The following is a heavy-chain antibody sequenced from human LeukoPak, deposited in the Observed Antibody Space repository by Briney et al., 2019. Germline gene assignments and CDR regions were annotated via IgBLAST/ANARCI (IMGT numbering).Heavy chain of an antibody. CDR2: IIGSGSST. CDR3: AKDRAQRLVLDF. J-gene: IGHJ4*02. D-gene: IGHD6-13*01. CDR1: GFTFSSYA. V-gene: IGHV3-23*01. Sequence: GGSLRLSCAASGFTFSSYAMSWVRQAPGKGLEWVSAIIGSGSSTYYADSVKGRFTISRDNSKNTLFLQMNSLRAEDTAVYYCAKDRAQRLVLDFWGQGTLVTVSS.